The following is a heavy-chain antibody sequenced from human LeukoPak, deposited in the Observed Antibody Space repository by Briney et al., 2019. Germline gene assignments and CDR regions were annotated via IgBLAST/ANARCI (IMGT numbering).Heavy chain of an antibody. D-gene: IGHD6-13*01. Sequence: PGGSLRLSCEASGFSFSAAWMTWVRQAPGKGLEWVSAFSATDGSTQYADSVKGRFTISRDSTTNTLFLQMNSLRAEDTAVYYCARCQIAAAGTGALDVWGQGTMVSVSS. J-gene: IGHJ3*01. V-gene: IGHV3-23*01. CDR1: GFSFSAAW. CDR2: FSATDGST. CDR3: ARCQIAAAGTGALDV.